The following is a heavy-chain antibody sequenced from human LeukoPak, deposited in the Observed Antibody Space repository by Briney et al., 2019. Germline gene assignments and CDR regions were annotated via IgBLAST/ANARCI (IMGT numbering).Heavy chain of an antibody. J-gene: IGHJ4*02. Sequence: GGSLRLSCAASGFIVSSNYMSWVRQAPGKGLEWVSVIYAGGSPFYADSVKGRFTISRDNSKNTVYLQMNSLRAEDTAVYYCARGRQCDYWGQGTLVTVSS. D-gene: IGHD4-11*01. CDR3: ARGRQCDY. V-gene: IGHV3-53*01. CDR1: GFIVSSNY. CDR2: IYAGGSP.